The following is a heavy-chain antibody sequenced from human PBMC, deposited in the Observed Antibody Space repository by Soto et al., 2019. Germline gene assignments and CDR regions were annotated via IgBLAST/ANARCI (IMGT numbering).Heavy chain of an antibody. D-gene: IGHD4-17*01. CDR2: IFYTGST. J-gene: IGHJ4*02. CDR1: GGSINSASYH. CDR3: AGLCYGGSGFDS. Sequence: KPSVTLSLTCSVSGGSINSASYHWSWLRQHPGKGLEFIGYIFYTGSTYYNPSLETRVTISVDTSTNHVSLRLNAVTAAATAVYYGAGLCYGGSGFDSWDRGTRVTVAS. V-gene: IGHV4-31*03.